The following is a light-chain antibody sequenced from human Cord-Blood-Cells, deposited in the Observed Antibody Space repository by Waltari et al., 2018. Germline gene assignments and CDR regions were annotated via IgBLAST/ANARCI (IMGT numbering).Light chain of an antibody. J-gene: IGKJ4*01. Sequence: EIVLTQSPATLSLSPGERATLSCRASQSVSSYLAWYQQKPGQAPRLLIYDASNRATGLPARFKCSGAGTKFTLTISSLGPEDFAVYYCQQRSNWLTFGGGTKVEIK. CDR1: QSVSSY. CDR3: QQRSNWLT. CDR2: DAS. V-gene: IGKV3-11*01.